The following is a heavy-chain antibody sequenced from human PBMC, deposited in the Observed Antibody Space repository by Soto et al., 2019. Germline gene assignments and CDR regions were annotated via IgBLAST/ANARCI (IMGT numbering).Heavy chain of an antibody. V-gene: IGHV4-31*03. CDR2: IYYSGST. D-gene: IGHD6-19*01. CDR3: ARDPGYSSGWPLDHGLGFTVGFDP. CDR1: GGSVSSGGYD. Sequence: TLSITCTVSGGSVSSGGYDWIWIRQHPGKGLPGIGYIYYSGSTYYNPSLKSRVTISVDTSKNQFSLKLSSVTAADTAVYYCARDPGYSSGWPLDHGLGFTVGFDPWGQGTMVTVSS. J-gene: IGHJ5*02.